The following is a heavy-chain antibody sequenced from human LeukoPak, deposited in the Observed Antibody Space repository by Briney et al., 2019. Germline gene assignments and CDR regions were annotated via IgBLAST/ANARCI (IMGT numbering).Heavy chain of an antibody. D-gene: IGHD6-13*01. Sequence: SETLSLTCAVYGGSFSGYYWSWSRQSPGKGLEWIGEINHSGSTNYNPSLKSRVTISVDTSKNQFSLKLSSVAAADTAVYYCARGPGYSSSDGAFDIWGQGTMVTVSS. J-gene: IGHJ3*02. CDR1: GGSFSGYY. CDR2: INHSGST. V-gene: IGHV4-34*01. CDR3: ARGPGYSSSDGAFDI.